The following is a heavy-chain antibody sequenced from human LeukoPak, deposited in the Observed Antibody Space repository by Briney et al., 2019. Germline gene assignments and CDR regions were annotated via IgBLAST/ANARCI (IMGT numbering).Heavy chain of an antibody. CDR3: AGGPKQQLLWGRASNGFDP. CDR2: IQYDGSNQ. J-gene: IGHJ5*02. D-gene: IGHD2-2*01. V-gene: IGHV3-30*12. Sequence: GGSLRLSCAASRFTFSTYGMHWVRQAPGKGLEWVAYIQYDGSNQQYAGSVKGRFSISRDSSKNILYLQMNSLRAEDTAVYYCAGGPKQQLLWGRASNGFDPWGQGTLVTVSS. CDR1: RFTFSTYG.